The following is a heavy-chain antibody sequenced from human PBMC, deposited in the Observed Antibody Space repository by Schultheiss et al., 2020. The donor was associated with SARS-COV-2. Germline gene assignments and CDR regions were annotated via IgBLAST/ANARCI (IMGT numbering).Heavy chain of an antibody. V-gene: IGHV3-21*01. D-gene: IGHD1-20*01. J-gene: IGHJ4*02. CDR3: ARPRRITGTLDY. Sequence: GGSLRLSCAASGFTFSSYSMNWVRQAPGKGLEWVSSISSSSSYIYYADSVKGRFTISRDNAKNSLYLQMNSLRAEDTAVYYCARPRRITGTLDYWGQGTLVTVSS. CDR1: GFTFSSYS. CDR2: ISSSSSYI.